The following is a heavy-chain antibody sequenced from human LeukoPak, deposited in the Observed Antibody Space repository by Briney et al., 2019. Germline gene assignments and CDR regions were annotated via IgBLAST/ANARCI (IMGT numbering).Heavy chain of an antibody. V-gene: IGHV1-18*01. CDR3: ARGGIGPFKGIASPFDP. D-gene: IGHD6-13*01. CDR1: GYTFTSYG. Sequence: ASVKVSCKASGYTFTSYGISWVRQAPGQGLEWMGWISAYNGNTNYAQKLQGRVTMTRDTSISTAYMELSRLRSDDTAVYYCARGGIGPFKGIASPFDPWGQGTLVTVSS. CDR2: ISAYNGNT. J-gene: IGHJ5*02.